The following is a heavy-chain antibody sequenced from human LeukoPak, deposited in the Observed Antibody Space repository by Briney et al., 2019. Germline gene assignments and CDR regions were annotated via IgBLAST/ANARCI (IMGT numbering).Heavy chain of an antibody. CDR3: ARDFTIFGVVTPRRVFDP. CDR2: INPNSGGT. D-gene: IGHD3-3*01. V-gene: IGHV1-2*02. CDR1: GYTFTGCY. J-gene: IGHJ5*02. Sequence: ASVKVSGKASGYTFTGCYMHWVRQAPGQGLEWMGWINPNSGGTNYAQKFQGRVTMTRDTSISTAYMELSRLRSDDTAVYYCARDFTIFGVVTPRRVFDPWGQGTLVTVSS.